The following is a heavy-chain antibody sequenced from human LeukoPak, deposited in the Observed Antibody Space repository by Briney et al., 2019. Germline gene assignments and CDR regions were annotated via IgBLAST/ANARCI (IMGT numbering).Heavy chain of an antibody. J-gene: IGHJ2*01. CDR1: GGSISSYY. CDR3: ARGEAAAAADWYFDL. CDR2: IFYSGST. Sequence: SQTLSLTCTVSGGSISSYYWSWIRQPPGKGLEWIGFIFYSGSTNYNPSLKSRVTISVDTSKNQFSLKLSSVTAADTAVYYCARGEAAAAADWYFDLWGRGTLVTVSS. V-gene: IGHV4-59*01. D-gene: IGHD6-13*01.